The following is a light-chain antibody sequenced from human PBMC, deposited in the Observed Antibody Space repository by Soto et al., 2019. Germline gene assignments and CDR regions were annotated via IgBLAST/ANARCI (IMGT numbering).Light chain of an antibody. CDR3: SSYTSSSTSVV. CDR1: SSDVGGYNY. Sequence: QSVLTQPASVSGSPGQSITISCTGTSSDVGGYNYVSWYQQHPGKAPKLMIYDVSNRPSGVSNRFSGSKSGNTASLTSSGLQAEDGADYYCSSYTSSSTSVVFGGGTKVTVL. CDR2: DVS. J-gene: IGLJ2*01. V-gene: IGLV2-14*01.